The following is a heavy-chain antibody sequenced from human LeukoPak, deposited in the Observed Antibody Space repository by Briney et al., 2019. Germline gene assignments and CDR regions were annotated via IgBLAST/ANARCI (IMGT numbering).Heavy chain of an antibody. CDR3: ATSSGYYPPGNMDV. D-gene: IGHD3-22*01. V-gene: IGHV1-24*01. J-gene: IGHJ6*02. CDR2: FDPEDGET. Sequence: GASVKVSCKVSGYTLTELSMHWVRQAPGKGLEWMGGFDPEDGETIYAQKFQGRVTMTEDTSTDTAYMELSSLRSEDTAVYYCATSSGYYPPGNMDVWGQGTTVTVSS. CDR1: GYTLTELS.